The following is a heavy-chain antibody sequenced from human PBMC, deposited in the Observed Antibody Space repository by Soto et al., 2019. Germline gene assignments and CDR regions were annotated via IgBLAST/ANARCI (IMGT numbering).Heavy chain of an antibody. Sequence: PSETLSLTCTVSGGSISSYYWSWVRQPPGKGLEWIGYIYYSGSTNYNPSLKSRVTISVDTSKNQFSLKLSSVTAADTAVYYCASSVRGVIQYYYYYMDVWGKGTTVTVSS. CDR2: IYYSGST. CDR1: GGSISSYY. V-gene: IGHV4-59*01. D-gene: IGHD3-10*01. CDR3: ASSVRGVIQYYYYYMDV. J-gene: IGHJ6*03.